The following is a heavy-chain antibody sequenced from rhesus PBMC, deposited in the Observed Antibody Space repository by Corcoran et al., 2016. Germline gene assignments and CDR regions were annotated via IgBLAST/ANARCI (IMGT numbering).Heavy chain of an antibody. Sequence: QVQLQESGPGVVKPSETLSLTCAVSGYSISSGYDWSWIRKPPGKGLEWIGYIYGSSGSTNYNPSLKNRVTISKDTSKNQFSLKLSSVTAADTAVYYCARDSTVTFDYWGQGVLVTVSS. V-gene: IGHV4-76*01. D-gene: IGHD4-23*01. CDR3: ARDSTVTFDY. CDR1: GYSISSGYD. J-gene: IGHJ4*01. CDR2: IYGSSGST.